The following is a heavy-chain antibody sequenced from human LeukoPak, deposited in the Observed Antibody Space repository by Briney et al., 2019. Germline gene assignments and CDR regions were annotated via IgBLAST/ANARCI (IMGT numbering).Heavy chain of an antibody. V-gene: IGHV3-23*01. Sequence: GGSLRLSCAASGFTFSSIAMTWVRQAPGKGLEWVSTIRSNGETTYNADSVKGRFTISRDNSKKTLYLQLNSLRVEDTAIYYCAKGQELDDGVFDPWGQGTLVTVSS. CDR2: IRSNGETT. D-gene: IGHD1-1*01. CDR3: AKGQELDDGVFDP. CDR1: GFTFSSIA. J-gene: IGHJ5*02.